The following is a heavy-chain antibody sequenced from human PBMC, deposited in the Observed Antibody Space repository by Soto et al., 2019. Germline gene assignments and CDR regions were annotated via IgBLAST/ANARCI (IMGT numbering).Heavy chain of an antibody. CDR1: GYTFSNYA. J-gene: IGHJ6*02. Sequence: ASVKVSCKASGYTFSNYATHWVRQAPGQRLEWMGWINAGNGKTKYSQNFQGRVTITRDTSASTAYMELSSLRSEDTAVYYCANNGDYYYYGMDVWGQGTTVTVPS. V-gene: IGHV1-3*01. CDR2: INAGNGKT. CDR3: ANNGDYYYYGMDV. D-gene: IGHD4-17*01.